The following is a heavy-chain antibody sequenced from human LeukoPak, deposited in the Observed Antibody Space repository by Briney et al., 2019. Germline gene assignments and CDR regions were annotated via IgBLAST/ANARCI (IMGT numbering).Heavy chain of an antibody. D-gene: IGHD2-15*01. CDR1: GGTFSSYA. V-gene: IGHV1-69*13. J-gene: IGHJ6*03. Sequence: GASVKVSCKASGGTFSSYAISWVRQAPGQGLEWMGGIIPIFGTANYAQKFQGRVTITADESTSTAYMELSSLRHDDLAVYYCARGRGTSGSNRDFYFYYYMDVWGKGTTVTVSS. CDR2: IIPIFGTA. CDR3: ARGRGTSGSNRDFYFYYYMDV.